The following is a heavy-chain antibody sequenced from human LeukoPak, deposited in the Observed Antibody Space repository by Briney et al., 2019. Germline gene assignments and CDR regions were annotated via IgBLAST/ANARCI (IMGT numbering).Heavy chain of an antibody. Sequence: SVKVSCKASGGTFSCYAISWVRQAPGQGLEWMGVIITLFGTAKYSHKFQGRGTITADESTSTAYMELSSLRSEDTAVYYCARERHQQLVFDYWGQGTLVTVSS. CDR1: GGTFSCYA. J-gene: IGHJ4*02. D-gene: IGHD6-13*01. CDR3: ARERHQQLVFDY. CDR2: IITLFGTA. V-gene: IGHV1-69*13.